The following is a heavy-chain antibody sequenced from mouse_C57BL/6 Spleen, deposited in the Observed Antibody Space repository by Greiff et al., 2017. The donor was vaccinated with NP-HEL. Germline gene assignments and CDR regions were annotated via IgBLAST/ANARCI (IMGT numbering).Heavy chain of an antibody. CDR1: GFTFSDYY. J-gene: IGHJ3*01. CDR2: INYDGSST. CDR3: ARAQLGPAWFAY. D-gene: IGHD4-1*02. V-gene: IGHV5-16*01. Sequence: EVKLMESEGGLVQPGSSMKLSCTASGFTFSDYYMAWVRQVPEKGLEWVANINYDGSSTYYLDSLKSRFIISRDNAKNILYLQMSSLKSEDTATYYCARAQLGPAWFAYWGQGTLVTVSA.